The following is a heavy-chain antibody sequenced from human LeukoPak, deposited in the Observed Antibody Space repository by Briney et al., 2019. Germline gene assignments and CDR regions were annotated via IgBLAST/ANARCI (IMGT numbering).Heavy chain of an antibody. J-gene: IGHJ5*02. CDR1: GGSISSSSYY. CDR2: IYYSGST. V-gene: IGHV4-39*01. D-gene: IGHD5-12*01. Sequence: SETLSLTCTVSGGSISSSSYYWGWIRQPPGEGLEWIGSIYYSGSTYYNPSLKSRVTISVDTSKNQFSLKLSSVNAADTAVYYCARRRWIVARYNWFDPWGQGTLVTVST. CDR3: ARRRWIVARYNWFDP.